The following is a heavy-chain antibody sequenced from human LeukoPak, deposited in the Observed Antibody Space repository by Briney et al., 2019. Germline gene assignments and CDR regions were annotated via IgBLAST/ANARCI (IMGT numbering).Heavy chain of an antibody. Sequence: SETLSLTCAVYGGSFSGYYWSWIRQPPGKGLEWIGSIYYSGSTYYNPSLKSRVTISVDTSKNQFSLKLSSVTAADTAVYYCARAQILRYFDRMDAFDIWGQGTMVTVSS. J-gene: IGHJ3*02. D-gene: IGHD3-9*01. CDR3: ARAQILRYFDRMDAFDI. CDR2: IYYSGST. CDR1: GGSFSGYY. V-gene: IGHV4-34*01.